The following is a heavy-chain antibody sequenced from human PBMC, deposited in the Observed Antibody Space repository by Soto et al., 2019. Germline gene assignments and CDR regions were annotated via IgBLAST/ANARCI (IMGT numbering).Heavy chain of an antibody. Sequence: GGSLRLSCAASGFTFSSYAMSWVRQAPGKGLEWVSAISGSGGSTYYADSVKGRFTISRDNSKNTLYLQMNSLRAEDTAVYYCAKNPSTYCSSTSCYSYWGQGTLVTSPQ. CDR1: GFTFSSYA. CDR2: ISGSGGST. CDR3: AKNPSTYCSSTSCYSY. D-gene: IGHD2-2*01. J-gene: IGHJ4*02. V-gene: IGHV3-23*01.